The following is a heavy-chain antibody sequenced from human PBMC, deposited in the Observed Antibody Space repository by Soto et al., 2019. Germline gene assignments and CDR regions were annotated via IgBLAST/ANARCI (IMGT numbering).Heavy chain of an antibody. CDR3: AKDGYCVTTSCHRESSASYYYAMDV. CDR2: ISYDGSGK. D-gene: IGHD2-2*03. V-gene: IGHV3-30*18. Sequence: GGSLRLSCAASGFSFSDYGIHWVRQAPGKGLEWVAVISYDGSGKNYGESVEGRFTISRDNSKNSVYLQMNSLRPEDTAVYYCAKDGYCVTTSCHRESSASYYYAMDVWGQGTTVSVSS. CDR1: GFSFSDYG. J-gene: IGHJ6*02.